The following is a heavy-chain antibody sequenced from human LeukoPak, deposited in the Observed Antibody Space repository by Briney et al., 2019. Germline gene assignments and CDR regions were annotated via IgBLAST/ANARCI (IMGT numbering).Heavy chain of an antibody. J-gene: IGHJ6*03. D-gene: IGHD6-13*01. V-gene: IGHV3-23*01. CDR1: GFTFSSYG. CDR3: AKGSSSWTGYYYMDV. Sequence: GGTLRLSCAASGFTFSSYGMSWVRQAPGKGLEWVSAISGSGGSTYYADSVKGRVTISRDNSKNTLYLQMNSLRAEDTAVYYCAKGSSSWTGYYYMDVWGKGTTVTISS. CDR2: ISGSGGST.